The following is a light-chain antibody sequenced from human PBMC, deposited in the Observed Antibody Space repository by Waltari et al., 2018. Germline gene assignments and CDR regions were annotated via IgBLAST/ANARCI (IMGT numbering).Light chain of an antibody. CDR2: DVS. J-gene: IGLJ2*01. CDR3: SSYTNTNTLV. CDR1: SNDVGVYNY. V-gene: IGLV2-14*03. Sequence: ALTQPASVSGSPGQSITISCTGTSNDVGVYNYVSWYQHLPGKAPKLIIYDVSRWPSGVSNRFSGSKSGNTASLTISGLQAEDEADYYCSSYTNTNTLVFGGGTKVTVL.